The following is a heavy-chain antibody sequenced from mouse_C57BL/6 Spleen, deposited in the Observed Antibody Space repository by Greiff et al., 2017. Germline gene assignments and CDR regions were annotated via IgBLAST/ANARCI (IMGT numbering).Heavy chain of an antibody. CDR2: IYPRSGNP. Sequence: VKLMESGAELARPGASVKLSCKASGYTFTSYGISWVKQRTGQGLEWIGEIYPRSGNPYYNEKFKGKATLTADKSSSTAYMDLRSLTSEDSAVYFCAYYYGSSGYFDVWGTGTTVTVSS. J-gene: IGHJ1*03. CDR3: AYYYGSSGYFDV. CDR1: GYTFTSYG. V-gene: IGHV1-81*01. D-gene: IGHD1-1*01.